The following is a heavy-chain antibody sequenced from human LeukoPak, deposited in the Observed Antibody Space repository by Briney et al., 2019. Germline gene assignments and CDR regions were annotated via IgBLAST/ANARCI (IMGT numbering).Heavy chain of an antibody. CDR2: INDNGHS. J-gene: IGHJ4*02. Sequence: SETLSLTCTVSGGSIKNHYWSWIRQPPGKGLEWTAYINDNGHSGYNPSLESRVTISIDTSKNHFSLRLRSVSAADTAVYYCARESADYMRGSFSEYWGQGILVTVSS. D-gene: IGHD3-16*01. V-gene: IGHV4-59*11. CDR3: ARESADYMRGSFSEY. CDR1: GGSIKNHY.